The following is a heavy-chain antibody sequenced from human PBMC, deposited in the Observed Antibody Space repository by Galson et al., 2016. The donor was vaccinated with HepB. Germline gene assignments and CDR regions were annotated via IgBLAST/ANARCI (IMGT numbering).Heavy chain of an antibody. CDR2: IYSSGSP. D-gene: IGHD3-3*01. V-gene: IGHV4-31*03. CDR3: ARHDAIFRVVPIVSHIAY. CDR1: GDSISSDGYY. J-gene: IGHJ4*02. Sequence: TLSLTCTVSGDSISSDGYYWTWIRQYPGKGLEWIGYIYSSGSPYYNKSLKRRLTMSLATSKNQFPQKLSAVTAADTAVYYCARHDAIFRVVPIVSHIAYWGQGTLVTVSS.